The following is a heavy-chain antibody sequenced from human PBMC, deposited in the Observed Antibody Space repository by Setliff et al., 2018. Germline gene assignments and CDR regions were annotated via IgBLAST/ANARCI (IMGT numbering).Heavy chain of an antibody. CDR1: GFTLNNYA. V-gene: IGHV3-23*01. CDR2: ISASGGTT. D-gene: IGHD1-26*01. CDR3: TTWNGRYSEY. Sequence: GGSLRLSCAASGFTLNNYAMSWVRQAPGKGLEWVSIISASGGTTYYADSVKGRFTMSSDNSKNTLYLQMGGLRAEDMAVYYCTTWNGRYSEYWGQGTLVTVSS. J-gene: IGHJ4*02.